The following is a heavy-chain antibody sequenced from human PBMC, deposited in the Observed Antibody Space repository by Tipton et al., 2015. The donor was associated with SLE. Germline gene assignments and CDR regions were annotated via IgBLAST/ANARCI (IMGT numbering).Heavy chain of an antibody. J-gene: IGHJ4*02. CDR1: GGSISSGSYY. CDR2: IYTSGST. D-gene: IGHD3-22*01. V-gene: IGHV4-61*02. CDR3: ARGHDSSGYYDY. Sequence: LRLSCTVPGGSISSGSYYWSWIRQPAGKGLEWIGRIYTSGSTNYNPSLKSRVTISVDTSKNQFSLKLSSVTAADTAVYYCARGHDSSGYYDYWGQGTLVTVSS.